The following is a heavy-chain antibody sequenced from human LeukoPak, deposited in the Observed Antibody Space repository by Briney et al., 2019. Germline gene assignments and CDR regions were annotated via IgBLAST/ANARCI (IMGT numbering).Heavy chain of an antibody. D-gene: IGHD6-19*01. Sequence: GGSLRLSCAASGFTFSSYSTNWVRQAPGKGLEWVSSISSSSSYIYYADSVKGRFTISRDNAKNTLYLQMNSLRAEDTAVYYCARGGFYSSGWYFSLGYWGQGTLVTVSS. V-gene: IGHV3-21*01. CDR3: ARGGFYSSGWYFSLGY. CDR2: ISSSSSYI. J-gene: IGHJ4*02. CDR1: GFTFSSYS.